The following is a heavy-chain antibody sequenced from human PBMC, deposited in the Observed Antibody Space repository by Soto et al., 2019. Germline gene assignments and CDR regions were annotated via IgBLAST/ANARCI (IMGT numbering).Heavy chain of an antibody. CDR2: IKSKTDGGTT. CDR3: TTVWLWFEGGDAFDI. V-gene: IGHV3-15*01. CDR1: GFTFSNAW. J-gene: IGHJ3*02. D-gene: IGHD3-10*01. Sequence: GGSLRLSCAASGFTFSNAWMSWVRQAPGKGLEWVGRIKSKTDGGTTDYAAPVKGRFTISRDDSKNTLYLQMNSLKTEDTAVYYCTTVWLWFEGGDAFDIWGQGTMVTVSS.